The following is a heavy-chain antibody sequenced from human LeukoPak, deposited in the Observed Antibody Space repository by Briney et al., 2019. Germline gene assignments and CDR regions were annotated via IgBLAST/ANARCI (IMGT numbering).Heavy chain of an antibody. CDR3: AREDCSGGSCYSAY. CDR2: IYYSGST. CDR1: GGSISSYY. Sequence: KPSETLSLTCTVSGGSISSYYWSWIRQPPGKGLEWIGYIYYSGSTNYNPSLKSRVTISVDTSKNQFSLKLSSVTAADTAVYYCAREDCSGGSCYSAYWGQGTLVTVSS. J-gene: IGHJ4*02. V-gene: IGHV4-59*01. D-gene: IGHD2-15*01.